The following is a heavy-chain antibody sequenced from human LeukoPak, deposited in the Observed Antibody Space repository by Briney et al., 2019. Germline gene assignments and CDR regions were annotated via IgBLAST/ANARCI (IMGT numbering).Heavy chain of an antibody. CDR3: ARAYYYDSSENNWFDP. D-gene: IGHD3-22*01. J-gene: IGHJ5*02. CDR2: IYYSGST. Sequence: SQTLSLTCTVSGGSISSGGYYWSWIRQHPGKGLEWIGYIYYSGSTYYNPSLKSRVTISVDTSKNQFSLKLSSVTAADTAVCYCARAYYYDSSENNWFDPWGQGTLVTVSS. V-gene: IGHV4-31*03. CDR1: GGSISSGGYY.